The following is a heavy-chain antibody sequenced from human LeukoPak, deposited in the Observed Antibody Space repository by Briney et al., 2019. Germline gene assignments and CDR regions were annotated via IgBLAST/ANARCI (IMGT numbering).Heavy chain of an antibody. D-gene: IGHD6-19*01. CDR1: GFTFGVYA. CDR2: IRSRANSYTT. CDR3: TRLAVGDAFDV. Sequence: GGSLRLSCAASGFTFGVYAMHWVRQPPGKGLEWVGRIRSRANSYTTAFAASVKGRFTISRDDSKNTAFLQMNSLKTDDTAVYYCTRLAVGDAFDVWGQGTTVTVSS. J-gene: IGHJ3*01. V-gene: IGHV3-73*01.